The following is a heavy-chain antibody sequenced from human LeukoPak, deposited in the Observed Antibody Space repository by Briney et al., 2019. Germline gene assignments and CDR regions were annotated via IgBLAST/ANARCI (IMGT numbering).Heavy chain of an antibody. CDR3: ARGGQGDGYSADEAFDI. V-gene: IGHV6-1*01. CDR2: TYYRSEWYS. Sequence: SQTLSLTCAISGDSVSSNSTACNWIRQSPSRGLEWLGRTYYRSEWYSDYAVSVKSRITINPDTSKNQFSPQLNSVTPEDTAVYYCARGGQGDGYSADEAFDIWGQGTMVTVSS. D-gene: IGHD5-24*01. J-gene: IGHJ3*02. CDR1: GDSVSSNSTA.